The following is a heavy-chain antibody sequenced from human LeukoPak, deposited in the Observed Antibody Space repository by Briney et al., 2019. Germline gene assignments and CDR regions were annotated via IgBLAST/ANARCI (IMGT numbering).Heavy chain of an antibody. Sequence: TGGSLRLSCAASGFTFDDYAMHWVRHAPGKGLEWVSGISWNSGTIGYADSVKGRYTISRDNAKNSLYLQMNSLRAEDTALYYCAKDKVFGGELDYWGQGTLVTVSS. D-gene: IGHD3-10*01. CDR2: ISWNSGTI. V-gene: IGHV3-9*01. CDR1: GFTFDDYA. J-gene: IGHJ4*02. CDR3: AKDKVFGGELDY.